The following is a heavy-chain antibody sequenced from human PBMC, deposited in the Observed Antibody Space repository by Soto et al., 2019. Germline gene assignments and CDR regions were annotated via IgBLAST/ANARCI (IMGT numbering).Heavy chain of an antibody. CDR3: ARDSPRGYSSGYLYYYGMDV. CDR2: INPNSGGT. V-gene: IGHV1-2*04. CDR1: GYTFTGYY. Sequence: QVQLVQSGAEVKKPGASVKVSCKASGYTFTGYYMHWVRQAPGQGLEWMGWINPNSGGTNYAQKFQGWVTMTRDTSISTAYMELSRLRSDDTAVYYCARDSPRGYSSGYLYYYGMDVWGQGTTVTVSS. D-gene: IGHD6-19*01. J-gene: IGHJ6*02.